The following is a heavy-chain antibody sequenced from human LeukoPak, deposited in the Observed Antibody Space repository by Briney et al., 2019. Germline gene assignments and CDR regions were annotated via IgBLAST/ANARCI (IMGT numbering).Heavy chain of an antibody. D-gene: IGHD7-27*01. Sequence: PSETLSLTCTVSGGSISSYYWSRIRQPPGKGLEWIGYIYYSGSTNYNPSLKSRVTISVDTSKNQFSLKLSSVTAADTAVYYCARGTWGNWFDPWGQGTLVTVSS. CDR1: GGSISSYY. J-gene: IGHJ5*02. V-gene: IGHV4-59*01. CDR2: IYYSGST. CDR3: ARGTWGNWFDP.